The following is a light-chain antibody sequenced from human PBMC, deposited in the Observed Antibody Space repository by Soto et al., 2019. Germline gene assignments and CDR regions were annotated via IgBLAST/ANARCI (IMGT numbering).Light chain of an antibody. J-gene: IGKJ1*01. V-gene: IGKV3-15*01. CDR3: QQYDKWPRT. Sequence: EIVVTQSAGTRSSSPRERATLSCRASQRVSSYLAWYQQKPGQAPRILIYDASTRATAVPARFAAGGSGTEFTLTISSLQSDDLAGYYCQQYDKWPRTFGQGTKVDIK. CDR1: QRVSSY. CDR2: DAS.